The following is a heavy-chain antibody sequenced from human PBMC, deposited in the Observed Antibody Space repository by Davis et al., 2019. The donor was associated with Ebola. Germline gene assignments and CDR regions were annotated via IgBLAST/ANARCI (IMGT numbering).Heavy chain of an antibody. CDR1: GYTFTSYG. CDR3: ARGITMVRGVTWFDP. D-gene: IGHD3-10*01. V-gene: IGHV1-18*01. Sequence: AASVKVSCKASGYTFTSYGISWVRQAPGHGLELMGWISPYNGNTNYAQKLQGRVTMTTDTSTSTAYMELRSLKSDDTAVYYCARGITMVRGVTWFDPWGQGTLVTVSS. CDR2: ISPYNGNT. J-gene: IGHJ5*02.